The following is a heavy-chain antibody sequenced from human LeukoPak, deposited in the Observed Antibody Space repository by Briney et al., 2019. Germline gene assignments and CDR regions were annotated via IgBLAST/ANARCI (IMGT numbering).Heavy chain of an antibody. D-gene: IGHD3-22*01. V-gene: IGHV4-34*01. CDR3: AREGVYDSSGYYYGRPGY. J-gene: IGHJ4*02. CDR1: GGSFSGYY. CDR2: INHSGST. Sequence: SETLSLTCAVYGGSFSGYYWSWIRQPPGKGLEWIGEINHSGSTNYNPSLKSRVTISVDTSKNQFSLKLSSVTAADTAVYYCAREGVYDSSGYYYGRPGYWGQGTLVTVSS.